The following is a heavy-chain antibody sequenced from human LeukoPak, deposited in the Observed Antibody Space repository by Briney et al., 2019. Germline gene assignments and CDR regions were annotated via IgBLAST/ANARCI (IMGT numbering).Heavy chain of an antibody. D-gene: IGHD5-24*01. CDR3: ARGMATRYFDS. CDR1: GGSINSYY. CDR2: IYYSGST. J-gene: IGHJ4*02. Sequence: PSETLSLTCSVSGGSINSYYWSWIRQSPGKGLEWIGYIYYSGSTNYNPSLMSRVTISVDTSKNQFSLKLSSVIAADTAVYYCARGMATRYFDSWGQGTLVTVSS. V-gene: IGHV4-59*01.